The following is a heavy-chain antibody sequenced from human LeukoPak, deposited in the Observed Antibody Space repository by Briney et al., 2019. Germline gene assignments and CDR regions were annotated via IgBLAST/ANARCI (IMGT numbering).Heavy chain of an antibody. J-gene: IGHJ4*02. CDR2: IYYSGST. CDR3: ARERPYYYGSGGIDY. D-gene: IGHD3-10*01. CDR1: GGSISSGGYY. Sequence: SQTLSLTCTVSGGSISSGGYYWSWIRQHPGKGLEWIGYIYYSGSTYYNPSLKSRVTISVDPSKNQFSLKLSSVTAADTAVYYCARERPYYYGSGGIDYWGQGTLVTVSS. V-gene: IGHV4-31*03.